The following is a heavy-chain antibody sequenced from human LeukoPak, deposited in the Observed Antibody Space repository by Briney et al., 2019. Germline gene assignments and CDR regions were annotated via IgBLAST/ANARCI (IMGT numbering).Heavy chain of an antibody. J-gene: IGHJ4*02. CDR3: ARQSSYYSTYYY. V-gene: IGHV4-59*08. CDR2: IYYCGST. Sequence: SEPVSLICTVSGGPISSCYWLWLRQPPGKAREGLGYIYYCGSTNYNPSLKSRVTISVDTSKAQFSLTLSSVTAADTAVYCCARQSSYYSTYYYCGQGTLVTVSS. CDR1: GGPISSCY. D-gene: IGHD2-15*01.